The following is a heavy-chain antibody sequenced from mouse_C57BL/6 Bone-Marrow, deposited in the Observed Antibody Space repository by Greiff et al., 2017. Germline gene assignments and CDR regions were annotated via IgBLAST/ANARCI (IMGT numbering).Heavy chain of an antibody. D-gene: IGHD2-5*01. Sequence: QVQLQQSGAELARPGASVKMSCKASGYTFTSYTMHWVKQRPGQGLEWIGYINPSSGYTKYNQKFKDKAKLTADKSSSTAYMQLSSLTSEDSAVYYCARPFAFYYSNYEDYAMDYWGQGTSVTVSS. V-gene: IGHV1-4*01. CDR2: INPSSGYT. CDR1: GYTFTSYT. J-gene: IGHJ4*01. CDR3: ARPFAFYYSNYEDYAMDY.